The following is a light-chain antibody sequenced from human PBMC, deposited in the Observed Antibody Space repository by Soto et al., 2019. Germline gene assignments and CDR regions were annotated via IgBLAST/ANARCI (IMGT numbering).Light chain of an antibody. CDR1: QPVGSSY. CDR2: GTS. CDR3: QQYGSSSIT. V-gene: IGKV3-20*01. Sequence: EIVLTQSPGILSLSPGERATLSCRASQPVGSSYFAWYHQKPGQAPRLLIYGTSSRATGIPDRFSGSGSGTDFTLTINRLEPEDFAVYYCQQYGSSSITFGQGTRLEIK. J-gene: IGKJ5*01.